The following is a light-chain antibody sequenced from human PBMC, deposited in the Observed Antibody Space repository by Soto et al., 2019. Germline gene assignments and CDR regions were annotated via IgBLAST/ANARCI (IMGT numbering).Light chain of an antibody. CDR3: QQRNDWPRIT. J-gene: IGKJ5*01. CDR2: DAS. V-gene: IGKV3-11*01. CDR1: QTIKTY. Sequence: EIVLTQSPATLSLSPGERATLSCRASQTIKTYLAWYQQKPGQAPRLLISDASNRATGLPARFSGSGSGTDFTLTINYLEPEDFAVYFCQQRNDWPRITFGQGTRLEI.